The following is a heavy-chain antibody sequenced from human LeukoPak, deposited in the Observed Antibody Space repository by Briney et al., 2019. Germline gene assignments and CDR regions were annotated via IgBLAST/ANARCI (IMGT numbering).Heavy chain of an antibody. Sequence: GGSLRLSCAASGFTFSDYYMSWIRQAPGKGLEWVSYISSSADNIYYADSVKGRFTISRDNAKNSLYLQMNSLRAEDTAVYYCARVHYAGYSSGWYDSYYGMDVWGQGTTVTVSS. D-gene: IGHD6-19*01. CDR3: ARVHYAGYSSGWYDSYYGMDV. CDR1: GFTFSDYY. V-gene: IGHV3-11*01. J-gene: IGHJ6*02. CDR2: ISSSADNI.